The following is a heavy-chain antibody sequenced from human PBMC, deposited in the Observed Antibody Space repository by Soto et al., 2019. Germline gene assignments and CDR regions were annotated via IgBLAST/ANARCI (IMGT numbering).Heavy chain of an antibody. CDR3: ARAVGYCSGGSCYWDY. J-gene: IGHJ4*02. Sequence: ASVKVSCKASGYTFSSYGISWVGQAPGPGLEWMGWISACNGNTNYAQKLQGRVTMTTDTSTSTAYMELRSLRSDDTAVYYCARAVGYCSGGSCYWDYWGQGTLVTVSS. CDR1: GYTFSSYG. V-gene: IGHV1-18*01. D-gene: IGHD2-15*01. CDR2: ISACNGNT.